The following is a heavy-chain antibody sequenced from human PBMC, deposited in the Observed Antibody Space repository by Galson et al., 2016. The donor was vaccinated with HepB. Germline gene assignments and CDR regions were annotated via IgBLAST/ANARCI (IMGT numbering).Heavy chain of an antibody. Sequence: SLKLSCAASGFTFRSYAMSWVRQAPGKGLEWVSTITASSGSTYYTDSVKGRFTISTVNSENTPYLQMNSLTAEDTAVYYCAKKGATAGYPSFDYWGQGTLVTVSS. CDR1: GFTFRSYA. J-gene: IGHJ4*02. CDR2: ITASSGST. V-gene: IGHV3-23*01. CDR3: AKKGATAGYPSFDY. D-gene: IGHD6-13*01.